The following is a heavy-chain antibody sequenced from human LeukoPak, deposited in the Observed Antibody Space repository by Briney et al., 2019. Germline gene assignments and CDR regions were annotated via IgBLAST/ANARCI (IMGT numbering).Heavy chain of an antibody. Sequence: ASVTVSCKASGYTFTSYYMHWVRQAPGQGLEWMGIINPSGGSTSYAQKFQGRVTMTRDMSTSTVYMELSSLRSEDTAVYYCATQGLDSSGFGAFDIWGQGTMVTVSS. CDR3: ATQGLDSSGFGAFDI. CDR2: INPSGGST. D-gene: IGHD3-22*01. V-gene: IGHV1-46*01. CDR1: GYTFTSYY. J-gene: IGHJ3*02.